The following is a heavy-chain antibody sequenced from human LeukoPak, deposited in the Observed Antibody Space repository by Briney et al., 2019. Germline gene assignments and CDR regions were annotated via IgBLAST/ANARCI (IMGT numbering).Heavy chain of an antibody. J-gene: IGHJ4*02. V-gene: IGHV3-48*01. Sequence: PGGSLRLSCAASGFTFSSYGMNWVRQAPGKGLEWVSYISGSSSAIYYADSVKGRFTISRDNAKNSLYLQMNSLRAEDTAVYYCARDSTPVYAIPSYFDYWGQGTLVTVSS. CDR3: ARDSTPVYAIPSYFDY. D-gene: IGHD2-8*01. CDR1: GFTFSSYG. CDR2: ISGSSSAI.